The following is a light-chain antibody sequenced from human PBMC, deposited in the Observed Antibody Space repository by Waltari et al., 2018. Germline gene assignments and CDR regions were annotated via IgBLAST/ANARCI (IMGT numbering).Light chain of an antibody. CDR3: TSYTSSHGLV. V-gene: IGLV2-14*03. Sequence: QSALTQPASVSGSPGQSITISCTGTSRDVGGYTYPSWYQQHPGKAPKVVIFDVSYRPSGVSNRFSASKSGNTASLTISGLQAEDEADYYCTSYTSSHGLVFGTGTKVTVL. J-gene: IGLJ1*01. CDR1: SRDVGGYTY. CDR2: DVS.